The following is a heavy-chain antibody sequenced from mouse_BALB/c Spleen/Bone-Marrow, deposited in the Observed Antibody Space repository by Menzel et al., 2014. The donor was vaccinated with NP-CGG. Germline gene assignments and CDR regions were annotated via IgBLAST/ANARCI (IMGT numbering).Heavy chain of an antibody. J-gene: IGHJ2*01. V-gene: IGHV1-67*01. CDR2: ISTYSGNT. CDR3: ARNFYGSSYFDY. D-gene: IGHD1-1*01. CDR1: GYTFTAYA. Sequence: VQLQQSGPELVRPGVSVKLSCKGSGYTFTAYAMHWVKQSHAKSLEWIGLISTYSGNTHYNQNFKGKATMTVDKSSSTAYMELARSTSEDSAIYYCARNFYGSSYFDYWGQGTTLTVSS.